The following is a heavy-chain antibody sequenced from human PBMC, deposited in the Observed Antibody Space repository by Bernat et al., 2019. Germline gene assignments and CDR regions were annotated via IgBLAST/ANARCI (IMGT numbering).Heavy chain of an antibody. CDR3: AKLMGAGYYFGMDV. CDR2: SSGSGGST. D-gene: IGHD2-8*01. V-gene: IGHV3-23*01. J-gene: IGHJ6*02. Sequence: EVQLLESGGGLVQPGGSLRLSCAASGFTFSSYAMSWVRQAPGKGLEWVSESSGSGGSTSYADSVRGRFAISRDNSKNTLYLQMNSLRAEDTAVYYCAKLMGAGYYFGMDVWGQGTTVTVSS. CDR1: GFTFSSYA.